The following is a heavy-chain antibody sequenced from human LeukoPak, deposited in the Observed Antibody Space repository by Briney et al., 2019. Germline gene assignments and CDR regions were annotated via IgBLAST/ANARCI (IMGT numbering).Heavy chain of an antibody. CDR3: AELGITMIGGV. CDR2: TSSSDAGT. Sequence: GGSLRLSCAASGFPLSSYAMSWVRQAPGKGLEWVSATSSSDAGTYYADSVRGRFTISRDNSKNSLYLQMNSLRAEDTAVYYCAELGITMIGGVWGKGTTVTISS. J-gene: IGHJ6*04. CDR1: GFPLSSYA. V-gene: IGHV3-23*01. D-gene: IGHD3-10*02.